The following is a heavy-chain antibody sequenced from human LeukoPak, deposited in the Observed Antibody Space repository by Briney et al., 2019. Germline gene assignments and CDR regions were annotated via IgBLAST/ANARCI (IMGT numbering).Heavy chain of an antibody. CDR2: VHYSGST. J-gene: IGHJ5*02. CDR3: ARLFFVIDT. Sequence: SETLSLTCTVSGASISNSAYYWLWIRQPPGEGVECIGTVHYSGSTFYNPSLKSRVNISVDTSKNQFSLQLSSVTAADTAVYYCARLFFVIDTWGQGTLVTVSS. V-gene: IGHV4-39*01. CDR1: GASISNSAYY. D-gene: IGHD3-3*01.